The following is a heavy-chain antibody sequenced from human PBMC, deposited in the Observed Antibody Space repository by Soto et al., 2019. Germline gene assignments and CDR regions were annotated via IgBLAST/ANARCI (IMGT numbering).Heavy chain of an antibody. Sequence: ASVKVSCKASGYTFTSYAMHWVRQAPGQRLEWMGWINAGNGNTKYSQKFLGRVTITRDTSASTAYMELSSLRSEDTAVYYCARSPVPPYIVVVVAATPGWFDPWGQGTLVTVSS. J-gene: IGHJ5*02. CDR1: GYTFTSYA. V-gene: IGHV1-3*01. D-gene: IGHD2-15*01. CDR2: INAGNGNT. CDR3: ARSPVPPYIVVVVAATPGWFDP.